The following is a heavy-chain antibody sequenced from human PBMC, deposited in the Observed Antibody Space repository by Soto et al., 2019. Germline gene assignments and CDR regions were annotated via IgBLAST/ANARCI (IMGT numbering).Heavy chain of an antibody. CDR3: ASALYDISTGSYFFDY. V-gene: IGHV4-59*01. CDR2: IYYSGST. CDR1: TGSISYYY. J-gene: IGHJ4*02. D-gene: IGHD3-9*01. Sequence: PSETLSLTCTVSTGSISYYYWSWIRQPPGKGLEWIGYIYYSGSTNYNPSLKSRLTISLDTSKKQFSLKLSSVTAADTAVYYCASALYDISTGSYFFDYWGQGTLVTVSS.